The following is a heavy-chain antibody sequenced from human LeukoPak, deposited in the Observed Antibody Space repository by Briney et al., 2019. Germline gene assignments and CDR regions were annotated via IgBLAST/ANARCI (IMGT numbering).Heavy chain of an antibody. V-gene: IGHV1-8*01. Sequence: ASVKVSCKASGYTFTSYDINWVRQATGQGLEWMGWMNPNSGNTGYAQKFQGRVTMTRNISISTAYMELSSLRSEDTAVYYCEIYEIYNGAFAPGGREPLLPFSS. CDR1: GYTFTSYD. CDR2: MNPNSGNT. CDR3: EIYEIYNGAFAP. J-gene: IGHJ5*02. D-gene: IGHD3-10*01.